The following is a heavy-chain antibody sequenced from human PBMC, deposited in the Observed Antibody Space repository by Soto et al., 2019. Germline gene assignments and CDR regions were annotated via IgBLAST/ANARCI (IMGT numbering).Heavy chain of an antibody. Sequence: GGSLRLSCAASGFTFSSYWMSWVRQAPGKGLEWVANIKQDGSEKYYVDSVKGRFTISRDNAKNSLYLQMNSLRAEDTAVYYCARDKVVPLSADWYVDLWGRGTLVTVSS. V-gene: IGHV3-7*01. J-gene: IGHJ2*01. CDR2: IKQDGSEK. CDR3: ARDKVVPLSADWYVDL. D-gene: IGHD2-15*01. CDR1: GFTFSSYW.